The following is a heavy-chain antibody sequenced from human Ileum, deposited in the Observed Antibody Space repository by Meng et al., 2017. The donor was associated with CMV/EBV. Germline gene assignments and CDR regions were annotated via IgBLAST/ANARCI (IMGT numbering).Heavy chain of an antibody. J-gene: IGHJ4*02. CDR3: ARDVPDHYSPNY. D-gene: IGHD4-11*01. V-gene: IGHV3-30*02. CDR1: GFSFITYS. Sequence: VQLGWVGGGLFKPGGFLRISCAASGFSFITYSMYWVRQGPGKGLEWVSFIRLDATDKFYADSVKGRFTISRDNSKNMLYLQMSSLRTEDTAVYYCARDVPDHYSPNYWGQGTLVTVSS. CDR2: IRLDATDK.